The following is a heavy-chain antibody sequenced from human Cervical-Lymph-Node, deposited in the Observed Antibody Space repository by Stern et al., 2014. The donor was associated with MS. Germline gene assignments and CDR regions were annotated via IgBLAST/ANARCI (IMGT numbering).Heavy chain of an antibody. CDR1: GYTLTKNH. V-gene: IGHV1-46*01. J-gene: IGHJ4*02. D-gene: IGHD3-10*01. CDR3: ARDGRTYYFDY. Sequence: VQLLESGAEVKEPGASVKVSCKTSGYTLTKNHMHWVRQAPGQGLEWMGIIKTNTGSKTYAHKFQGRVTMARDASTSTVYMELSSLRSDDTAVYYCARDGRTYYFDYWGQGTLVTVSS. CDR2: IKTNTGSK.